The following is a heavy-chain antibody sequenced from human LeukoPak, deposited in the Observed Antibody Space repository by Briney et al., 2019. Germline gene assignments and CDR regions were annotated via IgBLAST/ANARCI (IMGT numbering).Heavy chain of an antibody. CDR2: IYYSGST. CDR3: ARGVVPAAQNYYFDY. CDR1: GGSISSGGYY. J-gene: IGHJ4*02. D-gene: IGHD2-2*01. V-gene: IGHV4-31*03. Sequence: SETLSLTCTVSGGSISSGGYYWRWIRRHPGKGLEWIGYIYYSGSTYYNPSLKSRVTISVDTSKNQCSLKLSSVTAADTAVYYCARGVVPAAQNYYFDYWGQGTLVTVSS.